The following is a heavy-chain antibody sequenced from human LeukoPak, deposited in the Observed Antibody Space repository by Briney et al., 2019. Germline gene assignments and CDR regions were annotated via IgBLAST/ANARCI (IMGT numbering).Heavy chain of an antibody. Sequence: PGGSLRLSCAASGFPFSDYAMTWVRQAPGKGLEWVSAIRNRGDNTYYSDSVKGRFTISRDNSKNTLYLQMNSLRAEDTAVYYCAGGPSGYHNTGGQGTLVTVSS. V-gene: IGHV3-23*01. D-gene: IGHD5-12*01. CDR2: IRNRGDNT. CDR3: AGGPSGYHNT. J-gene: IGHJ4*02. CDR1: GFPFSDYA.